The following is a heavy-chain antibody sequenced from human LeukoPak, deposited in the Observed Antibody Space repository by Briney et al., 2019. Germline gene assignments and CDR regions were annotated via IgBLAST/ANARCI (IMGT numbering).Heavy chain of an antibody. Sequence: SWVRQAPGKGLEWIGEIYHSGSTNYNPSLKSRVTISVDKSKNQFSLKLSSVTAADTAVYYCARLFGYCSGGSCYPHYFDYWGQGTLVTVSS. V-gene: IGHV4-4*02. J-gene: IGHJ4*02. CDR2: IYHSGST. CDR3: ARLFGYCSGGSCYPHYFDY. D-gene: IGHD2-15*01.